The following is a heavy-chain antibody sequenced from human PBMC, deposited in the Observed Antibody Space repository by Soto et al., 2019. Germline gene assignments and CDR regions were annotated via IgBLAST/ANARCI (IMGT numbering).Heavy chain of an antibody. CDR1: GFTFSSYA. Sequence: EVQLLESGGGLVQPGGSLRLSCAASGFTFSSYAMSWVRQAPGKGLEWVSTISGSGGSTYYADSVKGRFTISRDNSKNXXXXXXXXXXXXXXXXXXXXXXXXXXXXSQYFDYWGQGTLVTVSS. CDR2: ISGSGGST. CDR3: XXXXXXXXXSQYFDY. J-gene: IGHJ4*02. V-gene: IGHV3-23*01.